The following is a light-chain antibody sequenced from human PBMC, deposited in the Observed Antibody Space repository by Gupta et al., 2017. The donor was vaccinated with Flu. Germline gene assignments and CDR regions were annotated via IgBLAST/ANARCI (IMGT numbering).Light chain of an antibody. CDR2: DAS. J-gene: IGKJ2*01. V-gene: IGKV3-15*01. Sequence: MLTQPPATLSVSPGEGVTLSCRASQSISSNLAWYQQKPGQAPRLLIHDASTRATGIPARFSGSGSGTEFTLAISSLQSEDFAVYYCQQYDAWPYTFGQGAKLELK. CDR1: QSISSN. CDR3: QQYDAWPYT.